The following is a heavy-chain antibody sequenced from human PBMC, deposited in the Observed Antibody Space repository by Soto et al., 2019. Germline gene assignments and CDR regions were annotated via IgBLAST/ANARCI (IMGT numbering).Heavy chain of an antibody. J-gene: IGHJ4*02. V-gene: IGHV3-33*01. CDR2: IWYDGSNK. CDR1: GFPFSSYG. Sequence: GGSLRLSFAASGFPFSSYGMHWVRPSPGKGLEWVAVIWYDGSNKYYADSVKGRFTISRDNSKNTLYLQMNSLRAEDTAVYYCARARGSGYYAPYFDYWGQGTLVTVSS. CDR3: ARARGSGYYAPYFDY. D-gene: IGHD3-3*01.